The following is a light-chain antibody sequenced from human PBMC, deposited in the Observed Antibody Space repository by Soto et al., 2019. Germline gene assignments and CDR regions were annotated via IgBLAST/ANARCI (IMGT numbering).Light chain of an antibody. Sequence: ETVLTQSPARLSLSPGERATLSCRAGQSVSSHLAWYQQKPGQAPRLLIYVASTRATGIPARFSRSGSGTEFTLTISSLQSEDFAVCYCQQYNNWPRTFGQGTKVDIK. V-gene: IGKV3-15*01. J-gene: IGKJ1*01. CDR1: QSVSSH. CDR2: VAS. CDR3: QQYNNWPRT.